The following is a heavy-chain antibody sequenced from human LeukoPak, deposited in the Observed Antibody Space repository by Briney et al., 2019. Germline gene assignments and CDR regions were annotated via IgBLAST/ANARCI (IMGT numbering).Heavy chain of an antibody. CDR2: IYYSGST. D-gene: IGHD2-2*01. CDR3: AREVKDIVVVPAAKEGNYYYYMDV. CDR1: DAPISSYP. J-gene: IGHJ6*03. Sequence: PSETLSPTCPAPDAPISSYPWSWIRRPPGKGLEGTGFIYYSGSTNYNPALKSRVTISVDTSKNQFSLKLSSVTTADTAVYYCAREVKDIVVVPAAKEGNYYYYMDVWGKGTTVTVSS. V-gene: IGHV4-59*13.